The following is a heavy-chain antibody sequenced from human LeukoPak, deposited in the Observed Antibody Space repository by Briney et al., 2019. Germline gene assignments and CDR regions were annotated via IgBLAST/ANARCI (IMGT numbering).Heavy chain of an antibody. CDR1: GGSISSYY. CDR3: ARDHYSYCSSTSCHYGKGAFDI. D-gene: IGHD2-2*01. V-gene: IGHV4-59*01. Sequence: SETLSLTCTVSGGSISSYYWSWIRQPPGKGLEWIGYIYYSGSTNYNPSLKSRVTISVDTSKNQFSLKLSSVTAADTAVYYCARDHYSYCSSTSCHYGKGAFDIWGQGTMVTVSS. J-gene: IGHJ3*02. CDR2: IYYSGST.